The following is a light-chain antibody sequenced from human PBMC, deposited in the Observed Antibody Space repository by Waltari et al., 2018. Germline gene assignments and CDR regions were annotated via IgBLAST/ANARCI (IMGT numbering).Light chain of an antibody. J-gene: IGLJ3*02. CDR1: SDINVGDFI. CDR2: YNSDSEK. V-gene: IGLV5-37*01. CDR3: MFWPSNVWV. Sequence: QPVLTQPPSSSASPGESARLTCTLPSDINVGDFIIYWYQQKPGSPPRFLLYYNSDSEKAQGSGVPSRFSGSKDASANAGILLIYGLQSEDEADYYCMFWPSNVWVFGGGTKLTVL.